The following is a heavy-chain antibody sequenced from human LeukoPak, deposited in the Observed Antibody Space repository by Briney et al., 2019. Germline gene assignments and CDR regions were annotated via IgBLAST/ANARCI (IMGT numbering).Heavy chain of an antibody. Sequence: PGGSLRLSCAASGFTFSDYYVSWIRQAPGKGLEWVSYISSSGSTIYYADSVKGRFTISRDNAKNSLYPQMNSLRAEDTAVYYCARDGSGSYYNNPSPFWGQGTLVTVSS. CDR2: ISSSGSTI. J-gene: IGHJ4*02. CDR1: GFTFSDYY. CDR3: ARDGSGSYYNNPSPF. D-gene: IGHD3-10*01. V-gene: IGHV3-11*01.